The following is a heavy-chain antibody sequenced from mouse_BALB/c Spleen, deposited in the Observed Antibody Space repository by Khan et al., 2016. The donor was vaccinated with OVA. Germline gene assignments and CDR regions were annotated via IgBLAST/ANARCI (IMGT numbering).Heavy chain of an antibody. CDR2: ISSGGHYT. CDR3: ARLAYYYYSEGFAY. J-gene: IGHJ3*01. Sequence: EVQLQESGGDLVKPGGSLKLSCAASGFTFSTYGMSWVRQTPDKRLEWVATISSGGHYTYYPDSVKGRFTISRDNAKSTLYLQMRSLKSEDTAIYYCARLAYYYYSEGFAYWGQGTLVTVSA. CDR1: GFTFSTYG. D-gene: IGHD1-1*01. V-gene: IGHV5-6*01.